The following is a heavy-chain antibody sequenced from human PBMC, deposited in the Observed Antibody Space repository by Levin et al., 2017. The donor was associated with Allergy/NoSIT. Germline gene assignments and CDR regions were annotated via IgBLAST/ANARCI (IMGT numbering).Heavy chain of an antibody. V-gene: IGHV5-51*01. CDR3: ARQVPAGTNPYNWFDP. CDR1: GYSFTSYW. Sequence: PGGSLRLSCKGSGYSFTSYWIGWVRQMPGKGLEWMGIIYPGDSDTRYSPSFQGQVTISADKSISTAYLQWSSLKASDTAMYYCARQVPAGTNPYNWFDPWGQGTLVTVSS. CDR2: IYPGDSDT. D-gene: IGHD6-13*01. J-gene: IGHJ5*02.